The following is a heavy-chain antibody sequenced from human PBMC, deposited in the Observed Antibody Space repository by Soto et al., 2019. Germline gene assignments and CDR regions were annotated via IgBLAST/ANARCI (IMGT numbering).Heavy chain of an antibody. Sequence: QVQLVESGGGVVQPGRSLRLSCAASGFTFSSYGMHWVRQAPGKGLEWVAAISYEGSNKYYADSVKGRFTISRDNSKNTLYLQMNSLRAEDTAVYYCAKDRGTAMFDYWGQGTLVTVSS. J-gene: IGHJ4*02. CDR1: GFTFSSYG. V-gene: IGHV3-30*18. D-gene: IGHD5-18*01. CDR2: ISYEGSNK. CDR3: AKDRGTAMFDY.